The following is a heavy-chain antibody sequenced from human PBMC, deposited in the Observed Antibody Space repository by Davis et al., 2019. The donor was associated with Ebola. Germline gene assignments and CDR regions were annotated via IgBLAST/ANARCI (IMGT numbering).Heavy chain of an antibody. CDR2: ISGSGGST. CDR3: ANLDYGDNSGFDY. Sequence: GESLKISCAASGFTFNYYAMSWVRQAPGKGLEWVSAISGSGGSTYYADSVKGRFTISRDNSKNTLYLQMNSLRAEDTAVYYCANLDYGDNSGFDYWGQGTLVTVSS. J-gene: IGHJ4*02. D-gene: IGHD4-23*01. V-gene: IGHV3-23*01. CDR1: GFTFNYYA.